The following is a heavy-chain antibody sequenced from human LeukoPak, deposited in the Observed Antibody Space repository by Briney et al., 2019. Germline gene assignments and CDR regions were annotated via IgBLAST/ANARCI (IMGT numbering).Heavy chain of an antibody. CDR3: TRREMIGHAFDI. J-gene: IGHJ3*02. V-gene: IGHV5-51*01. D-gene: IGHD3-22*01. Sequence: GESLKISCKASGYKFNSHWIGWVRQVPGKGLEWMGFIFPADSDTRYSPSFQGQVTISADKSISTAWLQWSSLKASDAAIYYCTRREMIGHAFDIWGQGTVVTVSS. CDR1: GYKFNSHW. CDR2: IFPADSDT.